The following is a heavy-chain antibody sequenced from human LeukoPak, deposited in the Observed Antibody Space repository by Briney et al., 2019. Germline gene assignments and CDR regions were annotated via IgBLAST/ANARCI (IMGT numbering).Heavy chain of an antibody. CDR3: ARNSMWFGEVYFDY. D-gene: IGHD3-10*01. J-gene: IGHJ4*02. V-gene: IGHV4-31*03. CDR1: GGSISSGGYY. CDR2: IYYSGST. Sequence: SQTLSLTCTLSGGSISSGGYYWSWIRQHPGKGLEWIGYIYYSGSTYYNPSLKSRVTISVDTSKHQFSLKLSSVTDADTAVYYCARNSMWFGEVYFDYWGQGTLVTVSS.